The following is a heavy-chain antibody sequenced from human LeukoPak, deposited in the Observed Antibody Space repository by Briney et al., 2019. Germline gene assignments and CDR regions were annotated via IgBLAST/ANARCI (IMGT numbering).Heavy chain of an antibody. CDR2: INPNSGGT. CDR1: GYTFTCYY. Sequence: ASVKVSCKASGYTFTCYYMHWVRQAPGQGLEWMGWINPNSGGTNYAQKFQGRVTMTRDTSISTAYMELSRLRSDDTAVYYCAREGYYYGSGSYSVYYYYGMDVWGQGTTVTVSS. CDR3: AREGYYYGSGSYSVYYYYGMDV. J-gene: IGHJ6*02. D-gene: IGHD3-10*01. V-gene: IGHV1-2*02.